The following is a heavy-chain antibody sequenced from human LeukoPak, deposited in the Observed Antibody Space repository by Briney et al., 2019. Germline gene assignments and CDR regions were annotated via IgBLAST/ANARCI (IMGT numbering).Heavy chain of an antibody. CDR3: AREGGNSPFDY. CDR1: GGSISSSSYY. V-gene: IGHV4-39*07. CDR2: IYYSGST. Sequence: SETLSLTCTVSGGSISSSSYYWGWIRQPPGKGLEWIGSIYYSGSTYYNPSLKSRVTISVDTSKNQFSLKLSSVTAADTAVYYCAREGGNSPFDYWGQGTLVTVSS. J-gene: IGHJ4*02. D-gene: IGHD4-23*01.